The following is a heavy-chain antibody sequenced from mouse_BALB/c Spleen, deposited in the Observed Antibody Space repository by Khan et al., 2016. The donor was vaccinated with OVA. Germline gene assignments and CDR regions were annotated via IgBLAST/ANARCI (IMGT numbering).Heavy chain of an antibody. CDR2: IYPCSGYT. CDR3: AKRGATRASCDCFDY. J-gene: IGHJ2*01. Sequence: QVQLKQSGAELVRPGTSVKMSCKASGYSFTTYSIGWVKQRPGHGLEWIGYIYPCSGYTNYNQKFKGKATLTADTSSSTAYMQLSGLTSEDSAFYYCAKRGATRASCDCFDYWGQGTPLTVSS. D-gene: IGHD4-1*02. CDR1: GYSFTTYS. V-gene: IGHV1-63*02.